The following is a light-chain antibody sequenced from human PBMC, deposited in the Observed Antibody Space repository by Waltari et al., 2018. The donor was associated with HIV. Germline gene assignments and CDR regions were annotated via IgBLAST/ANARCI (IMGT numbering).Light chain of an antibody. Sequence: DIQMTQSPSTLFASVGDSVTITCRANQSISRCLAWYQQKPGKAPKHLINKASTLESGVPVRFSGSASGTEFTLTITSLQPDDFATYYCQHYNNFPWTFGQGTKVEI. CDR3: QHYNNFPWT. CDR2: KAS. CDR1: QSISRC. J-gene: IGKJ1*01. V-gene: IGKV1-5*03.